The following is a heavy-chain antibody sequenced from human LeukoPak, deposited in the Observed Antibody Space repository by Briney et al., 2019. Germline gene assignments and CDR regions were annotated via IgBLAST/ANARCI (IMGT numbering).Heavy chain of an antibody. D-gene: IGHD3-3*01. CDR1: GFTFSSYS. J-gene: IGHJ6*03. CDR2: ISSSSSTI. CDR3: ARGAQYYDFWSGTVYYYYYMDV. V-gene: IGHV3-48*01. Sequence: GGSLSLSCAASGFTFSSYSMNWVRQAPGKGLEWVSYISSSSSTIYYADSVKGRFTISRDNAKNSLYLQMNSLRAEDTAVYYCARGAQYYDFWSGTVYYYYYMDVWGKGTTVTVSS.